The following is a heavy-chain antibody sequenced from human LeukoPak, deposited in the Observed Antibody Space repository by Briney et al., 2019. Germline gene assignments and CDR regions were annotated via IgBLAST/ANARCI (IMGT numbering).Heavy chain of an antibody. J-gene: IGHJ4*02. CDR2: IYYSGST. V-gene: IGHV4-39*01. D-gene: IGHD2-2*01. CDR1: GGSISSSNYY. Sequence: SETLSLTCTVSGGSISSSNYYWGWIRQPPGKGLEWLGNIYYSGSTYYNPSLKSPVTISVDMSKNQFSLKLSSVTAADTAVYYCARLSSSWPKQFDYWGQGTPVTVSS. CDR3: ARLSSSWPKQFDY.